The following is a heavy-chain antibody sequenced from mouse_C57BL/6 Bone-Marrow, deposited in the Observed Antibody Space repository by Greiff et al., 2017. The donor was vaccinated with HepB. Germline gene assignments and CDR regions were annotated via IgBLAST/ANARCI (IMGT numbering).Heavy chain of an antibody. CDR2: IDPEDGDT. CDR1: GFNFTDYY. CDR3: TVSARRRFAY. J-gene: IGHJ3*01. V-gene: IGHV14-1*01. Sequence: EVQLQQSGAELVRPGASVKLSCTASGFNFTDYYMHWVKQRPEQGLEWIGRIDPEDGDTEYAPKFQGKATLTADTSSNTAYLQLSNLTSEDTAVYYCTVSARRRFAYWGQGTLVTVSA. D-gene: IGHD6-2*01.